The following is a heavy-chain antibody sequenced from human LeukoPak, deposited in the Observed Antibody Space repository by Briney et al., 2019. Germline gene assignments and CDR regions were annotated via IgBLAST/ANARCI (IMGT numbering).Heavy chain of an antibody. V-gene: IGHV4-31*03. J-gene: IGHJ4*02. CDR2: IYYSGST. CDR1: GGSISSGGYY. D-gene: IGHD2-21*02. Sequence: SETLSLTCTVSGGSISSGGYYWSWIRQHPGKGLEWIGYIYYSGSTYYNPSLKSRVTISVDTSKNQFSLKLSSETAADTAVYYCASGYCGGDCSIDYWGQGTLVTVSS. CDR3: ASGYCGGDCSIDY.